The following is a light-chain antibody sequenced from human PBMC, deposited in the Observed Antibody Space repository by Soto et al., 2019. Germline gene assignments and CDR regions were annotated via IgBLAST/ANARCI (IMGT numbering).Light chain of an antibody. J-gene: IGKJ1*01. Sequence: EIVLTQSPGTLSLSLGERATLSCRASQSARSSYLAWYQQKPGQAPRLLIYDASTRATGIPDRFSGSGSGTDFTLTISRLEPEDFAVYYCQQYGSSRWTFGQGTKVEIK. CDR2: DAS. V-gene: IGKV3-20*01. CDR3: QQYGSSRWT. CDR1: QSARSSY.